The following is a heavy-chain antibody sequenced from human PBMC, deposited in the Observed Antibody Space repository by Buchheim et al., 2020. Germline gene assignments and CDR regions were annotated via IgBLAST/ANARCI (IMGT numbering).Heavy chain of an antibody. Sequence: QVQLVQSGGGVVQPGKSLRLSCAASGFTFRNYGMHWVRQAPGKGLGCVAVISYDGNDKYYVDSVKGRFTISRDNSKNTLYLQMNSLRSEETAVYFCAKGIKGGYNYYGMDVWGQGTT. CDR2: ISYDGNDK. D-gene: IGHD5-24*01. J-gene: IGHJ6*02. V-gene: IGHV3-30*18. CDR1: GFTFRNYG. CDR3: AKGIKGGYNYYGMDV.